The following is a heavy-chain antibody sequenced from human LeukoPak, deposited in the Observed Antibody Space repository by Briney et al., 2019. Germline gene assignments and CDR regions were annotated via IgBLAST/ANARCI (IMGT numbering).Heavy chain of an antibody. J-gene: IGHJ4*02. Sequence: GGSLRLSCAASGLTFSNAWMSWARQAPGKGLEWVGRIKSEADGGTTDYAAPVKGRFTISRDNSKNTLYLQMNSLRAEDTAVYYCAKDVIGSGSYYHYWGQGTLVTVSS. CDR3: AKDVIGSGSYYHY. CDR2: IKSEADGGTT. CDR1: GLTFSNAW. V-gene: IGHV3-15*01. D-gene: IGHD1-26*01.